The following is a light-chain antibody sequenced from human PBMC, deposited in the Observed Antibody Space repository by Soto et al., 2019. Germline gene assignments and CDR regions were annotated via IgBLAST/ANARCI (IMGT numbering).Light chain of an antibody. Sequence: DIKMTQSPSSLAASVGDRVTILSRASQDITSYLAWYQQKPEKAPKTMIYDASNLETGVPSRFSGSGSGTDCTFTITSLQPEDIATYYCQQSDNLPITFGQGTRLEIK. V-gene: IGKV1-33*01. CDR3: QQSDNLPIT. CDR2: DAS. CDR1: QDITSY. J-gene: IGKJ5*01.